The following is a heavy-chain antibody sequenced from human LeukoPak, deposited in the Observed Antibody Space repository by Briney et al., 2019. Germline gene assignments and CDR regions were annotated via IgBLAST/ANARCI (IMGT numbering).Heavy chain of an antibody. CDR1: GFTVTNFA. D-gene: IGHD7-27*01. Sequence: GGSLRLSCAAPGFTVTNFAIAWVRQAPGKGLEWVAAIGGDADGTTYPDRVRGRFFLSRDSSKNTLYLQMNVLTVEDTAVYHCVHPTGEGWFYFPYWGQGTPVTVSS. CDR2: IGGDADGT. J-gene: IGHJ4*02. CDR3: VHPTGEGWFYFPY. V-gene: IGHV3-23*01.